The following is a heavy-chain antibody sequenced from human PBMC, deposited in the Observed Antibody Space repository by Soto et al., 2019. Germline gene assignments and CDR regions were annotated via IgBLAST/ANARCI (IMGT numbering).Heavy chain of an antibody. CDR2: IYYSGST. CDR1: GPSIRRGASY. V-gene: IGHV4-31*03. CDR3: ARVAQQQHYNWFDP. J-gene: IGHJ5*02. D-gene: IGHD6-13*01. Sequence: TLSLTFTVSGPSIRRGASYSSFVRQHPGKGLEWIGYIYYSGSTYYNPSLKSRVTISVDTSKNQFSLKLSSVTDADTAVYYCARVAQQQHYNWFDPWGQGTLVTVSS.